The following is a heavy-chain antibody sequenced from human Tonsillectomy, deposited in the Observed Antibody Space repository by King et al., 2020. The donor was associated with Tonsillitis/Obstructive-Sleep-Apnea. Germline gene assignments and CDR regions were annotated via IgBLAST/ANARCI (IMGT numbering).Heavy chain of an antibody. Sequence: VQLVESGAEVKKPGASVTVSCKASGYTFTSYYMHWVRQAPGQGLEGIGINNPCDGSTSYAQQLQGRVTMTRDKSTSTVYMELSSQRSEDTAVYYCARDLTRLDAVVPAAIYYYSIDGWGQGTTVTVSS. CDR3: ARDLTRLDAVVPAAIYYYSIDG. CDR2: NNPCDGST. J-gene: IGHJ6*02. D-gene: IGHD2-2*01. V-gene: IGHV1-46*01. CDR1: GYTFTSYY.